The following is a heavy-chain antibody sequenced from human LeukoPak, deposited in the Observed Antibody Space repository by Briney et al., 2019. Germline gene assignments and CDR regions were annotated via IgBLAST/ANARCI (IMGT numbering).Heavy chain of an antibody. V-gene: IGHV5-51*03. CDR3: ASSSSSSSTFDY. CDR1: GYSFTSYW. D-gene: IGHD6-6*01. CDR2: IYPGDSDI. J-gene: IGHJ4*02. Sequence: KPGESLKFSCKGSGYSFTSYWSGWVRQMPGKGLEWMGIIYPGDSDIRYSPSFQGQVTISADKSINTAYLQWSSLKASDTAMYYCASSSSSSSTFDYWGQGTLVTVSS.